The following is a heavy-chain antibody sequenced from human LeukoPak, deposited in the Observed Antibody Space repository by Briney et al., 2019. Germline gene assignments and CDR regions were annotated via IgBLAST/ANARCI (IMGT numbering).Heavy chain of an antibody. V-gene: IGHV1-69*04. CDR3: ARDMGDYDYVWGSYRYTHFDY. D-gene: IGHD3-16*02. CDR1: GGTFSSYA. Sequence: ASVKVSCKASGGTFSSYAISWVRQAPGQGHEWMGRIIPILGIANYAQKFQGRVTITADKSTSTAYMELSSLRSEDTAVYYCARDMGDYDYVWGSYRYTHFDYWGQGTLVTVSS. CDR2: IIPILGIA. J-gene: IGHJ4*02.